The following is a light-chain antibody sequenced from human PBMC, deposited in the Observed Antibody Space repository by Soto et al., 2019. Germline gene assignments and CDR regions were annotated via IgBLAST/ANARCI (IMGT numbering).Light chain of an antibody. CDR1: RTVSNTY. CDR3: QQYGALPPT. Sequence: EIVLTQFPGALSLSQGERVTLSCRASRTVSNTYLAWYQQKSGQAPKFLIYGASNRATGIPDRFSGSGSGTDFTLTISRLEPEDFAVYYCQQYGALPPTFGGGTKVEIK. J-gene: IGKJ4*01. CDR2: GAS. V-gene: IGKV3-20*01.